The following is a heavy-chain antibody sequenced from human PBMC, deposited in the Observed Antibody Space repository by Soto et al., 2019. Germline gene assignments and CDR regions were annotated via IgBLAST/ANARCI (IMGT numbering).Heavy chain of an antibody. CDR3: ARDPGGGDTIFGVVIIQSWFDP. V-gene: IGHV1-2*02. J-gene: IGHJ5*02. Sequence: ASVKVSCKASGYTFTGYYMHWVRQAPGQGLEWMGWINPNSGGTNYAQKFQGRVTMTRDTSISTAYMELSRLRSDDTAVYYCARDPGGGDTIFGVVIIQSWFDPWGQGTLVTVSS. D-gene: IGHD3-3*01. CDR1: GYTFTGYY. CDR2: INPNSGGT.